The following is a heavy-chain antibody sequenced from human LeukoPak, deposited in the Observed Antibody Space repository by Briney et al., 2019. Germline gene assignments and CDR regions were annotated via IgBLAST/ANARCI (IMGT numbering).Heavy chain of an antibody. CDR3: ATARNFRFEY. CDR2: MNGEGTTI. V-gene: IGHV3-74*01. Sequence: AGGSLRLSSATSGLTFRTTWMHWVRQAPGKGLMWVSRMNGEGTTIDYADSVKGRFTVSRDYAKNTLFLQMNNLRTEDTALYLCATARNFRFEYWGQGSLVIVSA. CDR1: GLTFRTTW. D-gene: IGHD1-7*01. J-gene: IGHJ4*02.